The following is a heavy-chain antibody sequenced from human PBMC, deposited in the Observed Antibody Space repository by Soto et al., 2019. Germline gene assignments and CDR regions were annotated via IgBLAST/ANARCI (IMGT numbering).Heavy chain of an antibody. J-gene: IGHJ4*02. D-gene: IGHD5-18*01. Sequence: GGSLRLSCAASGFTVSSNYMSWVRQAPGKGLEWVSVIYSGGSTYYADSVKGRFTISRDNSKNTLYLQMNSLRAEDTAVYYCARNSYGYTPADYWGQGTLVTVSS. CDR3: ARNSYGYTPADY. CDR2: IYSGGST. V-gene: IGHV3-53*01. CDR1: GFTVSSNY.